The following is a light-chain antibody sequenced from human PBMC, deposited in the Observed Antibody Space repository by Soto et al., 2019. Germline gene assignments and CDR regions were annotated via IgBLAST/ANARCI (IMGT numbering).Light chain of an antibody. J-gene: IGKJ1*01. CDR2: AAS. CDR1: QGISSY. CDR3: QQYNSYPWT. Sequence: AIRMTQSPYSFSASTGDRFTITCRASQGISSYLAWYQQKPGKAPKLLIYAASTLQGGVPSRFSGSGYGTEFTLTISSLQTDDFATYYCQQYNSYPWTFGQGTKVDIK. V-gene: IGKV1-8*01.